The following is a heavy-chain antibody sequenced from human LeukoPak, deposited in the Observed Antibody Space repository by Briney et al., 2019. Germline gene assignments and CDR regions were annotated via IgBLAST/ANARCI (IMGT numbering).Heavy chain of an antibody. Sequence: GGSLRLSCAVSGFSVSSFGMSWVRQAPGKGLEWISAISLNGETTWYADSVKGRFTISRDNSENTLYLQLTSLRAEDTAVYYCAQGFSSGWYPYWGRGSLVSVSS. J-gene: IGHJ4*02. V-gene: IGHV3-23*01. CDR1: GFSVSSFG. CDR2: ISLNGETT. CDR3: AQGFSSGWYPY. D-gene: IGHD6-19*01.